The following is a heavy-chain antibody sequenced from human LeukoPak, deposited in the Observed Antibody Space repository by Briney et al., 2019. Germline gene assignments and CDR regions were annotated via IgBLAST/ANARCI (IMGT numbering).Heavy chain of an antibody. D-gene: IGHD3-16*01. Sequence: KPGGSLRLSCAASGFNFSYTWMNWVRQVPGKGLEWVGRVKSKGDGGTVDYAAPVKGRFTISRDDSRNTLSLQMNSLKTEDTAVYYCTSIVLGGICDHWGQGTLVTVSS. J-gene: IGHJ4*02. CDR1: GFNFSYTW. V-gene: IGHV3-15*07. CDR3: TSIVLGGICDH. CDR2: VKSKGDGGTV.